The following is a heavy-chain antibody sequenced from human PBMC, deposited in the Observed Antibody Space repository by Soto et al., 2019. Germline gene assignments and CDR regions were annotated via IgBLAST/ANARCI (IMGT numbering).Heavy chain of an antibody. J-gene: IGHJ4*02. CDR1: GFTFRSYA. CDR2: LSGSAGST. V-gene: IGHV3-23*01. D-gene: IGHD3-10*01. CDR3: ARDRGTHPVCAFHY. Sequence: EVQLLESGGGLVQPGGSLRLSCAASGFTFRSYAMSWVRQAPGKGLEWVSALSGSAGSTYSADSVKGRCTISRDNSVNTPYQQMSILRAEDTAVYYCARDRGTHPVCAFHYWGQGTLVTVSS.